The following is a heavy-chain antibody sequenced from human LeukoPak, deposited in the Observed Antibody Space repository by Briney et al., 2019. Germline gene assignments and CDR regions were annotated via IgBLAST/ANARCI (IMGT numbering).Heavy chain of an antibody. CDR2: IFPGDSDT. V-gene: IGHV5-51*01. J-gene: IGHJ5*02. Sequence: GESLKISCKASGYSFSTYWIAWVRQMPGKGLEWMGIIFPGDSDTRYSPSFQGQVTISADKFINTAYLQWRSLKASDTAMYYCARSGVPGATTWFDPWGQGTLVTVSS. D-gene: IGHD2-2*01. CDR3: ARSGVPGATTWFDP. CDR1: GYSFSTYW.